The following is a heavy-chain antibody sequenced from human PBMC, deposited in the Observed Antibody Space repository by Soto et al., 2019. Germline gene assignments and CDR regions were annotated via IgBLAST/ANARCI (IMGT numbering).Heavy chain of an antibody. Sequence: QLQLQESGPGLVKPSETLSLTCTVSGGSIGSSSYYWGWIRQPPGKGLEWIGSIYYSGSTYYNPSLKSRVTISVDTSKNLFSLKLSSVTAADTAVYYCARLVVVVAATIDYWGQGTLVTVSS. V-gene: IGHV4-39*01. J-gene: IGHJ4*02. CDR3: ARLVVVVAATIDY. D-gene: IGHD2-15*01. CDR2: IYYSGST. CDR1: GGSIGSSSYY.